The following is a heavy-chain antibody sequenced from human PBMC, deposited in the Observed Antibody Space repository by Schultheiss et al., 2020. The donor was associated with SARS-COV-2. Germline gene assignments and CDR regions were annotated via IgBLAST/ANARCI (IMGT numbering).Heavy chain of an antibody. CDR1: GYTFTSYD. D-gene: IGHD2-8*01. CDR3: ARDVRHGMDV. J-gene: IGHJ6*02. CDR2: ISPKSGNT. V-gene: IGHV1-18*01. Sequence: ASVKVSCKASGYTFTSYDINWVRQATGQGLESLGWISPKSGNTDYAQNLQGRVTMTADTSTSTVYMELRSLSSDDTAIYYCARDVRHGMDVWGQGTTVTVSS.